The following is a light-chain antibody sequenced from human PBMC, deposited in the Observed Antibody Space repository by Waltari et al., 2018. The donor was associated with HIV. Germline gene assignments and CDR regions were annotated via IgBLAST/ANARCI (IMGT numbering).Light chain of an antibody. CDR2: GAS. CDR3: QQYGTSPWT. J-gene: IGKJ1*01. CDR1: QRVNTNY. V-gene: IGKV3-20*01. Sequence: EIVLPQSPATPSSSPADRVILSCSARQRVNTNYLAWHQQQGAQAPRLVIDGASNSATGIPERFSSSGSGTNFTLTISRLEPEDFAVYYCQQYGTSPWTFGQGTSVEIK.